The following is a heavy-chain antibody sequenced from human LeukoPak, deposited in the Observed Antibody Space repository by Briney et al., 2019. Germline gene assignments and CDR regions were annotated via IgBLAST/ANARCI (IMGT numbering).Heavy chain of an antibody. V-gene: IGHV3-11*04. J-gene: IGHJ4*02. CDR2: ISPNSDNI. D-gene: IGHD3-9*01. CDR1: GFPFSDRY. Sequence: GGSLRLSCAAAGFPFSDRYMSWIRQAPGKGMEWVAYISPNSDNIHYADSVKGRFTISRDNAKNSLFLQLTSLRAEDTAVYYWVTETGWLFDFWGQGILVTVSS. CDR3: VTETGWLFDF.